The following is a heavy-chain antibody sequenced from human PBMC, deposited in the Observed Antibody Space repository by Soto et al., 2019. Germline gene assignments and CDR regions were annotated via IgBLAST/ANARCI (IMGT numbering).Heavy chain of an antibody. J-gene: IGHJ4*02. CDR3: ARHQGSTVNAFDF. V-gene: IGHV4-59*08. CDR2: MYYTGTS. Sequence: SETLSLTCPFSGGSIGSHYWSWLRQSPGKGLEWIGWMYYTGTSDYNPSLRSRVTISVDTAKSQFSLKLASVTAADTAVYYCARHQGSTVNAFDFWGQGTLVTVSS. CDR1: GGSIGSHY. D-gene: IGHD4-17*01.